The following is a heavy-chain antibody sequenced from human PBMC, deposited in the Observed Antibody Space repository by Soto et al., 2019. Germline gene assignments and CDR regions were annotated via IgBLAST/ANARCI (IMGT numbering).Heavy chain of an antibody. V-gene: IGHV3-11*01. CDR2: ISSSGSTI. CDR1: GFTFSDYY. Sequence: GGSLRLSCAASGFTFSDYYISGIRQAPGKGLEWVSYISSSGSTIYYADSVKGRFTISRDNAKNSLYLQMNSLRAEDTAVYYCARGRSSSVYFDYWGQGTPVTVSS. J-gene: IGHJ4*02. D-gene: IGHD6-6*01. CDR3: ARGRSSSVYFDY.